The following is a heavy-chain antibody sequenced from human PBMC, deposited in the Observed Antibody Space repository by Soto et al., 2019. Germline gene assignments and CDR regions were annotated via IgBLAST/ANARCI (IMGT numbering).Heavy chain of an antibody. CDR1: GGSISSYY. CDR2: IYYSGST. Sequence: SETLSLTCTVSGGSISSYYWSWIRQPPGKGLEWIGYIYYSGSTNYNPSLKSRVTISVDTSKSQFSLKLSSVTAADTAVYYCARGDGYSFYYHMDVWGQGTTVTVSS. V-gene: IGHV4-59*01. CDR3: ARGDGYSFYYHMDV. J-gene: IGHJ6*02.